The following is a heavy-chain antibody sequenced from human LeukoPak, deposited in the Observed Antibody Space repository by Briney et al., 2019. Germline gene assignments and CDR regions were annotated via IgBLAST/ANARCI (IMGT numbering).Heavy chain of an antibody. J-gene: IGHJ3*02. CDR2: INAGNGNT. V-gene: IGHV1-3*03. CDR3: ARERLLLWFGESNDAFDI. D-gene: IGHD3-10*01. CDR1: GYTFTSYA. Sequence: GASVKVSCKASGYTFTSYAMHWVRQAPGQRLEWMGWINAGNGNTKYSQEFQGRVTITRDTSASTAYMELSSLRSEDMAVYYCARERLLLWFGESNDAFDIWGQGTMVTVSS.